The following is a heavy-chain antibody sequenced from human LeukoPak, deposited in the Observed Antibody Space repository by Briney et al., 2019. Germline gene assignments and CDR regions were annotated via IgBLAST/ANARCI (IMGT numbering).Heavy chain of an antibody. Sequence: GGSLRLSCAASGFTFSSYAMHWVRQAPGKGLEWVAVISYDGSNKYYADSVKGRFTISRDNSKNTLYLQMNSLRAEDTAVYYCARDSTQFWSGYYGYWGQGTLSPSPQ. V-gene: IGHV3-30*04. J-gene: IGHJ4*02. CDR2: ISYDGSNK. D-gene: IGHD3-3*01. CDR3: ARDSTQFWSGYYGY. CDR1: GFTFSSYA.